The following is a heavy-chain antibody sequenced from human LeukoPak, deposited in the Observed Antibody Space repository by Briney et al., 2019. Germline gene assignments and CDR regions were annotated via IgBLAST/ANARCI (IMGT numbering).Heavy chain of an antibody. J-gene: IGHJ4*02. Sequence: PGGSLRLSCAASRFTFRNYWVHWVRQAPGKGLVWVSRINSDGSSTTYADSVKGRFTMSRDNAKNTLYLQMNSLRAEDTAVYYCARGGFGIVVVSAIDYWGQGTLVTVSS. CDR2: INSDGSST. V-gene: IGHV3-74*01. CDR3: ARGGFGIVVVSAIDY. D-gene: IGHD2-21*01. CDR1: RFTFRNYW.